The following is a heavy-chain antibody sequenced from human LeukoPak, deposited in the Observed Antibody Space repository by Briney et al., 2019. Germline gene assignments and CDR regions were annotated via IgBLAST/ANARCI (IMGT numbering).Heavy chain of an antibody. CDR1: GFTFSSYA. V-gene: IGHV3-23*01. Sequence: GGSLRLSCAASGFTFSSYAMSWVRQAPGKGLEWVSAISGSGGSTYYADSVKGRFTISRDNAKNSLYLQMNSLRAEDTAVYYCARDKYYYDSGNSLRCDHWGQGTLVTVSS. D-gene: IGHD3-10*01. CDR3: ARDKYYYDSGNSLRCDH. J-gene: IGHJ4*02. CDR2: ISGSGGST.